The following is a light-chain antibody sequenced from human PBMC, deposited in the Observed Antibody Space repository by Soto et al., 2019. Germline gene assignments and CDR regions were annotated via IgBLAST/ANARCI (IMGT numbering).Light chain of an antibody. CDR1: TSNIGAPYD. Sequence: QSVLTQPPSVSGAPGQRVSISCTGSTSNIGAPYDVHWYQHLPGTAPKLLIYGDNNRPSGAPDRFSGSKSGTSASLAITRLQAEDEADYYCSSFTSSITYVFGTGTKVTVL. CDR2: GDN. J-gene: IGLJ1*01. CDR3: SSFTSSITYV. V-gene: IGLV1-40*01.